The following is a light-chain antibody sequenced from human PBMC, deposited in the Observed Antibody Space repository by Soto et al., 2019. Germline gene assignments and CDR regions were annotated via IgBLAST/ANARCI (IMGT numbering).Light chain of an antibody. CDR3: QEYYSPPFT. CDR1: QGISSS. CDR2: AAS. Sequence: DIQMTQSPSSLSASVGDRVTITCRASQGISSSLAWYQHKPGKVPELLIYAASTLHSGVPSRFSGSGSVTDFTLTISSLQPEDVATYYCQEYYSPPFTFGPGTKVNFK. J-gene: IGKJ3*01. V-gene: IGKV1-27*01.